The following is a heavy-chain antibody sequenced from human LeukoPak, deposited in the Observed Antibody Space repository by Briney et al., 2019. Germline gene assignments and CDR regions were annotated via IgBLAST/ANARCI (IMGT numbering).Heavy chain of an antibody. CDR2: ISLDGATT. V-gene: IGHV3-23*01. CDR1: GFTFSSYA. CDR3: VKDHGWLLYS. J-gene: IGHJ4*02. Sequence: GGSLRLSCAATGFTFSSYAMGWVRKAPGKGLEWVSGISLDGATTYYAGSVEGRFTISRDNSKNTLYLQMNSLRADDTAVYYCVKDHGWLLYSWGQGTLVTVSS. D-gene: IGHD3-9*01.